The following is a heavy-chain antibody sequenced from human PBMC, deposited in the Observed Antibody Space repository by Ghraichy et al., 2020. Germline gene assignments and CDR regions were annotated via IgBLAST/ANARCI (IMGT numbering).Heavy chain of an antibody. CDR1: GGSVSSGSYY. CDR2: IYYSGST. CDR3: ARDSDFWSLDY. J-gene: IGHJ4*02. D-gene: IGHD3-3*01. V-gene: IGHV4-61*01. Sequence: SETLSLTCTVSGGSVSSGSYYWSWIRQPPGKGLEWIGYIYYSGSTNYNPSLKSRVTISVDTSKNQFSLKLSSVTAADTAVYYCARDSDFWSLDYWGQGSLVTVSS.